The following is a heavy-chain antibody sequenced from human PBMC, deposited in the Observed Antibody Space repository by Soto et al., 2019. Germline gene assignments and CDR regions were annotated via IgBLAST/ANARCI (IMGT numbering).Heavy chain of an antibody. CDR1: GFTFSSHS. V-gene: IGHV3-23*01. D-gene: IGHD2-2*01. Sequence: EVQLLESGGGLVQPGGSLRLSCAASGFTFSSHSMSWVRQAPGQGLEWVSSISGSGGTTYYADSVKGRFTISRDNSKSTLYLQMNSLRAEDTAVYYCARVFSSPRPGLGSFDSWGQGTLVTVSS. J-gene: IGHJ4*02. CDR2: ISGSGGTT. CDR3: ARVFSSPRPGLGSFDS.